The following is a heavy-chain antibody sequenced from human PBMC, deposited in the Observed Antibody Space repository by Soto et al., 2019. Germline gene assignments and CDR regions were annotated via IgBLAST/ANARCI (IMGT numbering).Heavy chain of an antibody. Sequence: QVQLVESGGGVVQPGRSLRLSCAASGFTFSSYGMHWVRQAPGKGLEWVAVIWYDGSNKYYADSVKGRFTISRDNSKNTLSLQMNSLRAEDTAVYYCARGTVHFDYWGQGNLVTVSS. CDR1: GFTFSSYG. J-gene: IGHJ4*02. CDR2: IWYDGSNK. V-gene: IGHV3-33*01. D-gene: IGHD4-17*01. CDR3: ARGTVHFDY.